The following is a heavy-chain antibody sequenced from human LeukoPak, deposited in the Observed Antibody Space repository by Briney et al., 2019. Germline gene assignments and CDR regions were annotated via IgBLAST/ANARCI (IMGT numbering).Heavy chain of an antibody. Sequence: GRSLRLSCTASGFSFGDYAMSWFRQAPGKGLVWVSRINSDGSSTSYADSVKGRFTISRDNAKNTLYLQMNSLRAEDTAVYYCAIANGYLGYNWFDPWGQGTLVTVSS. CDR1: GFSFGDYA. CDR3: AIANGYLGYNWFDP. D-gene: IGHD6-13*01. J-gene: IGHJ5*02. CDR2: INSDGSST. V-gene: IGHV3-74*01.